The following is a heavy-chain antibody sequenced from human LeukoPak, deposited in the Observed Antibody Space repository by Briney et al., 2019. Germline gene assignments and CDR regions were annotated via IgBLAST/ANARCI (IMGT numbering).Heavy chain of an antibody. CDR2: ISAYNGNT. J-gene: IGHJ4*02. D-gene: IGHD3-3*01. CDR1: GYTFTSYG. Sequence: ASVKVSCKASGYTFTSYGISWVRQAPGQGLEWMGWISAYNGNTNYAQKLQGRVTMTTDTSTSTAYMELRSLRSDDTAVYYCARDGRFLEWLLGYFDYWGQGTPVTVSS. CDR3: ARDGRFLEWLLGYFDY. V-gene: IGHV1-18*01.